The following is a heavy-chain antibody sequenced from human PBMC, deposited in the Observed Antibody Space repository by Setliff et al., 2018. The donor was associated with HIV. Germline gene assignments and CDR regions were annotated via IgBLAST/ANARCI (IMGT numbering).Heavy chain of an antibody. V-gene: IGHV3-9*01. J-gene: IGHJ6*03. D-gene: IGHD3-22*01. CDR3: ARGGRYYYDSSGYYWERSYYYYMDV. CDR2: ITWNSGSI. CDR1: GYNFNTYW. Sequence: SLKISCRGLGYNFNTYWIDWVRQAPGKGLEWVSGITWNSGSIGYADSVKGRFTISRDNGKNSLYLQMNSLRAEDTAVYYCARGGRYYYDSSGYYWERSYYYYMDVWGKGTTVTVSS.